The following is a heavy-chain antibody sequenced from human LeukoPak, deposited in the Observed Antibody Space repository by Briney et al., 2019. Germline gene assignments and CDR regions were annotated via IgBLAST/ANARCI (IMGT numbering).Heavy chain of an antibody. CDR1: GFTFTSYD. CDR2: MNPNSGNT. Sequence: GASVKVSCKASGFTFTSYDINWVRQATGQGLEWMGWMNPNSGNTGYAQKFQGRVTMTRNTSISTAYMELSSLRSEDTAVYYCARGPNSSWYTFGYYYYGMDVWGQGTTVTVSS. CDR3: ARGPNSSWYTFGYYYYGMDV. J-gene: IGHJ6*02. V-gene: IGHV1-8*01. D-gene: IGHD6-13*01.